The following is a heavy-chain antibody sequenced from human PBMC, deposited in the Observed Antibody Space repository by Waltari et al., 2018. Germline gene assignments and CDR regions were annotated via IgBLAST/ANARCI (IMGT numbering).Heavy chain of an antibody. Sequence: QVQLVQSGAEMRKPGASVKVSCKAYGYTFTDYTMHWVRQAPGQRLEWMGWINSNGKTKCSQKFQGRVTITRDTSASTAYMDLSSLTSEDTGVYYCARYSGDYQDAFDIWGQGTMVTISS. CDR1: GYTFTDYT. J-gene: IGHJ3*02. CDR2: INSNGKT. V-gene: IGHV1-3*04. D-gene: IGHD1-26*01. CDR3: ARYSGDYQDAFDI.